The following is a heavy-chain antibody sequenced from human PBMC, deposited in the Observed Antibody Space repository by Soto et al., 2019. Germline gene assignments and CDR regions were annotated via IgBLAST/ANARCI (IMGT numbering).Heavy chain of an antibody. CDR2: VSNYKGNT. CDR3: ARGYHSRYSSSTTCPFDY. Sequence: QVQLVQSGVEVKKPGASVKVSCKTSGYTFTSYGITWVRQAPGQGLEWMGWVSNYKGNTYLAQKLQGRVTMTTDTSTTTAYMELRSLRSDDTAVYYCARGYHSRYSSSTTCPFDYWGQGTLVTVSS. D-gene: IGHD2-2*01. V-gene: IGHV1-18*04. J-gene: IGHJ4*02. CDR1: GYTFTSYG.